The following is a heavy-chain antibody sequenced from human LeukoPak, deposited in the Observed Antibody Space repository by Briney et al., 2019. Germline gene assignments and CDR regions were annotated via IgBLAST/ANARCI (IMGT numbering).Heavy chain of an antibody. V-gene: IGHV1-69*13. Sequence: ASVKVSCKASGGTFSSYAISWVRQAPGQGLEWMGGIIPIFGTANYAQKFQGRVTITADESTSTAYMELSSLRSEDTAVYYCARDQGDGYTLDYWGQGTLVTVSS. J-gene: IGHJ4*02. CDR3: ARDQGDGYTLDY. CDR1: GGTFSSYA. CDR2: IIPIFGTA. D-gene: IGHD5-24*01.